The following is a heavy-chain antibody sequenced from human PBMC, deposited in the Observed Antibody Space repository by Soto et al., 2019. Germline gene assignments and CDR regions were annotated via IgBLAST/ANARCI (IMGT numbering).Heavy chain of an antibody. CDR1: GFTFDNYA. D-gene: IGHD3-10*01. Sequence: EVQLLESGGGLVQPGGSLRLSCAASGFTFDNYAMSWVRQAPGKGLEWVSAISGSSGSTYYADSVMGRFTISRDNSKNTLYLQMNSLRAEDTAVYYCAKALSIGEWPRPPWYWCQGTLVTVSS. V-gene: IGHV3-23*01. J-gene: IGHJ4*02. CDR2: ISGSSGST. CDR3: AKALSIGEWPRPPWY.